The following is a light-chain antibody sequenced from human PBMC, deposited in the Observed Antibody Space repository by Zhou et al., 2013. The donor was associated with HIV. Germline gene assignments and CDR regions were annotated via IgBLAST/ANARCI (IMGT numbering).Light chain of an antibody. V-gene: IGKV3-20*01. Sequence: DIVLTQSPGNLSLSPGERATLSCRATQSVAADYLAWYQQKPGQAPRLLIYAASSRATGVPDRFSGSGSRADFTLTIGRVEPEDFAVYFCQQYGNSPTTFDQGTKVEIK. CDR3: QQYGNSPTT. J-gene: IGKJ1*01. CDR1: QSVAADY. CDR2: AAS.